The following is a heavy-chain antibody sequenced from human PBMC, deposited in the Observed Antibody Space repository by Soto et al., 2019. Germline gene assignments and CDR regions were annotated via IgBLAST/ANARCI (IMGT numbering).Heavy chain of an antibody. D-gene: IGHD1-26*01. J-gene: IGHJ4*02. CDR3: ARDRGPWTNFDY. CDR2: IYYSGST. Sequence: QVQLQESGPGLVKPSQTLSLTCTVSGGSISSGGYYWSWIRQHPGKGLEWIGYIYYSGSTYYNPSPNSRVTVSVDPSKNQSSLKLSSVTAADTAVYYCARDRGPWTNFDYWGQGTLVTVSS. V-gene: IGHV4-31*03. CDR1: GGSISSGGYY.